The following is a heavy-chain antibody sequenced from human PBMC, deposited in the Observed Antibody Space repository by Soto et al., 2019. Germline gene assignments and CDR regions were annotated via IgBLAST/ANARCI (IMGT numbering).Heavy chain of an antibody. Sequence: GASVKVSCKASGYTFTRSGISWVRQAPGQGLEWMGWISTYNGDTNYAQTFQGRVTMTTDTSTSTVHMEVRCLRSDDTAVYYCAREGVAPYYYYGMDVWGQGTPVTVSS. D-gene: IGHD5-12*01. CDR2: ISTYNGDT. CDR3: AREGVAPYYYYGMDV. CDR1: GYTFTRSG. J-gene: IGHJ6*02. V-gene: IGHV1-18*01.